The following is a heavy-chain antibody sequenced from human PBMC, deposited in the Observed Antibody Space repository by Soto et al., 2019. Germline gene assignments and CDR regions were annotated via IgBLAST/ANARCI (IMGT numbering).Heavy chain of an antibody. V-gene: IGHV4-38-2*01. D-gene: IGHD1-26*01. CDR2: IYRSGTT. CDR1: NFSISSGYY. Sequence: SETLSLTCVVSNFSISSGYYWGWIRQSPGKGLEWIASIYRSGTTSYNPSLKSRVTISVDPSKNQFSLMLTAVTAADTAVYYCARTHSGSYYSVFNYWGRGSRVTVSS. J-gene: IGHJ4*02. CDR3: ARTHSGSYYSVFNY.